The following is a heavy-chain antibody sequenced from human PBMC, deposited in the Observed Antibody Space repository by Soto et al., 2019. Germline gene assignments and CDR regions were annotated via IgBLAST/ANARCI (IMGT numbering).Heavy chain of an antibody. CDR1: GYTFSNFF. J-gene: IGHJ4*01. D-gene: IGHD1-26*01. CDR2: INPDGGTT. V-gene: IGHV1-46*03. Sequence: SRASGYTFSNFFMHWVRQAPGQGLGWMGLINPDGGTTGNAQKFQGRVTMTRDTSTSTVYMEVSSLRSEDTAVYYCARAVGHFDPWSQYYFDLWGQGTLVTVSS. CDR3: ARAVGHFDPWSQYYFDL.